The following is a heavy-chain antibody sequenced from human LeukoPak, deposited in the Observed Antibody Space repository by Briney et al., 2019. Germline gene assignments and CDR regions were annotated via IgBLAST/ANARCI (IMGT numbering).Heavy chain of an antibody. Sequence: GGSLRLSCAASGFTFSSYAMTWVRQAPGKGLEWVSGISGSGTSTYSADSVKGRFTISRDNSKNTLFLQMDSLRAEDTAIYYCAKAVGCSGGSCYSRPNWYFDLWGRGTLVTVPS. V-gene: IGHV3-23*01. J-gene: IGHJ2*01. CDR1: GFTFSSYA. CDR2: ISGSGTST. D-gene: IGHD2-15*01. CDR3: AKAVGCSGGSCYSRPNWYFDL.